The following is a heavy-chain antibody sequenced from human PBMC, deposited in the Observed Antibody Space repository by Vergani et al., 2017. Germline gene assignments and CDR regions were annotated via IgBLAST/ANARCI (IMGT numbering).Heavy chain of an antibody. J-gene: IGHJ3*02. V-gene: IGHV1-69*14. CDR2: IIPIFGTA. Sequence: QVQLVQSGAEVKKPGSSVKVSCKASGGTFSSYAISWVRQAPGQGLEWMGRIIPIFGTANYAQKLQGRVTITADKSTSTAYMELSSLRSEDTAVYYCARAVCSSTSCYPDAFDIWGQGTMVTVSS. CDR3: ARAVCSSTSCYPDAFDI. CDR1: GGTFSSYA. D-gene: IGHD2-2*01.